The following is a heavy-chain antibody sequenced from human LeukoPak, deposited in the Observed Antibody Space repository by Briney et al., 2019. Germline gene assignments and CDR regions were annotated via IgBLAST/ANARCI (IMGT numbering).Heavy chain of an antibody. CDR2: INSDGSST. Sequence: GGSLRLSCAASGFTFSSYWMHWVRQAPGKGLVWVSRINSDGSSTSYADSVKGRFTISRDNSKNTLYLQMNSLRAEDTAVYYCAKDTVVVPAATHDYWGQGTLVTVSS. J-gene: IGHJ4*02. CDR1: GFTFSSYW. V-gene: IGHV3-74*01. CDR3: AKDTVVVPAATHDY. D-gene: IGHD2-2*01.